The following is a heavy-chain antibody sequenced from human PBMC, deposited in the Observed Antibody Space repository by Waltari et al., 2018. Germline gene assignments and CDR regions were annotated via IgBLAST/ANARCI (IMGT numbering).Heavy chain of an antibody. CDR2: LTWNSETI. Sequence: EVQLVESGGGLVQPGRSLRLSCAASGFPFYDFSMHWVRQVPGKGVEWVSSLTWNSETIYYADSVKGRFTVSRDNAKKSLYLQMNSLRPEDRALYYCVRGLYSGSFDVYDHWGQGALVTVSA. J-gene: IGHJ4*02. CDR1: GFPFYDFS. D-gene: IGHD1-26*01. CDR3: VRGLYSGSFDVYDH. V-gene: IGHV3-9*01.